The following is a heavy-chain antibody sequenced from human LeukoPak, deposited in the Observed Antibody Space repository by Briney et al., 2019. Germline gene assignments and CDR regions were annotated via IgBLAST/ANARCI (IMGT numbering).Heavy chain of an antibody. D-gene: IGHD5-24*01. J-gene: IGHJ4*02. CDR2: IGTAGDT. V-gene: IGHV3-13*01. CDR3: ARGRDGYVFEY. CDR1: GFTFSSYD. Sequence: GGSLRLSCAASGFTFSSYDMHWVRQAPGKGLEWVSAIGTAGDTYYPGSVKGRFTISRENAKNSLYLQMNSLRAGDTAVYYCARGRDGYVFEYWGQGTLVTVSS.